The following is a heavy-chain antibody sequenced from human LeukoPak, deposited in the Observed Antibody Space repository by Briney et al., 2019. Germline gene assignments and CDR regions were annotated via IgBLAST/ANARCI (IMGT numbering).Heavy chain of an antibody. J-gene: IGHJ4*02. CDR2: ISGSGANT. CDR1: GFTFRTYA. D-gene: IGHD2-15*01. Sequence: PGGSLRLSCAASGFTFRTYAMSWVRQAPGEGLEWVSTISGSGANTYYADSVKGRFTITRDNSKNTLYLQMNSLRAEDTAEYYCAKYCSGPSCYSGLNSWGQGTLVSVSP. V-gene: IGHV3-23*01. CDR3: AKYCSGPSCYSGLNS.